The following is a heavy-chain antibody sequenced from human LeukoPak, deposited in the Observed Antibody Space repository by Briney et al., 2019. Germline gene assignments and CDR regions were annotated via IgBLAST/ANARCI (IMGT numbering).Heavy chain of an antibody. V-gene: IGHV1-46*01. J-gene: IGHJ5*02. Sequence: ASVKVSCKASGYTFTNNYLHWVRQAPGQGLEWMGMIYPRDGSTSYAQNFQGRVTVTRDTSTTTVHMELRGLRSEDTAVYYCARDPAVLGQWLVRSVYDDWFDPWGQGTLVTVSS. CDR3: ARDPAVLGQWLVRSVYDDWFDP. D-gene: IGHD6-19*01. CDR2: IYPRDGST. CDR1: GYTFTNNY.